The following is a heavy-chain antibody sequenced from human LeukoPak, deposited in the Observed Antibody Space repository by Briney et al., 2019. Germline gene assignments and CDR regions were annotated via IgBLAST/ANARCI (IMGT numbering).Heavy chain of an antibody. D-gene: IGHD2-2*01. V-gene: IGHV4-59*08. J-gene: IGHJ4*02. Sequence: SETLSLTCTVSGGSISSYYWSWIRQPPGKGLEWIGYIYYSGSTNYNPSLKSRVPISVDTSKNQFSLKLSSVTAADTAVYYCARYIVVVAYFDYWGQGTLVTVSS. CDR1: GGSISSYY. CDR2: IYYSGST. CDR3: ARYIVVVAYFDY.